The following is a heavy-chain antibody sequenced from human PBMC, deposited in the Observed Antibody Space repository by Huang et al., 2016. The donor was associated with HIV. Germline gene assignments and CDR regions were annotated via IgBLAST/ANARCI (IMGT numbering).Heavy chain of an antibody. CDR3: ARRYNSRRDY. CDR2: INHSCNT. D-gene: IGHD3-22*01. J-gene: IGHJ4*02. V-gene: IGHV4-34*02. CDR1: GGSFRGYY. Sequence: QVQLEQWGAGLLKASETLSLTCAVYGGSFRGYYWNGLRQAPGKGVEWVGEINHSCNTNYNPSLKRRVNMSVDTSKSQCSLYLTSLSAADTGTYFCARRYNSRRDYWGRGTLVTVHS.